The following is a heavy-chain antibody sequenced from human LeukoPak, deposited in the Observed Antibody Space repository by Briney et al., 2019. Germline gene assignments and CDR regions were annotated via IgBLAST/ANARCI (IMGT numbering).Heavy chain of an antibody. D-gene: IGHD5-12*01. CDR3: ARAWGSGYDLNY. V-gene: IGHV3-21*01. CDR1: GFTFSSYS. Sequence: GGSLRLSCAASGFTFSSYSMNWVRQAPGKGLEWVSPISSSSSYIYYADSVKGRFTISRDNAKNSVYLQMNSLRAEDTAVYYCARAWGSGYDLNYWGQGTLVTVSS. CDR2: ISSSSSYI. J-gene: IGHJ4*02.